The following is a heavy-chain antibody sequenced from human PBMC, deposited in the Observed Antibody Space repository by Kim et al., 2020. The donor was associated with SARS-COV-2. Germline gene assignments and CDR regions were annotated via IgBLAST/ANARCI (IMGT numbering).Heavy chain of an antibody. CDR2: NP. CDR3: AREAVAGSFDY. Sequence: NPRYSPKFQARVSSTRDTSATTAYLELSGLGSEDTAVYYCAREAVAGSFDYWGQGTLVTVSS. J-gene: IGHJ4*02. D-gene: IGHD6-19*01. V-gene: IGHV1-3*01.